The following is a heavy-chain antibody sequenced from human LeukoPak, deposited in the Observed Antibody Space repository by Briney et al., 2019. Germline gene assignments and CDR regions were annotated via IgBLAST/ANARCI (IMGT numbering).Heavy chain of an antibody. CDR3: ASCSSTSCRGEVDY. Sequence: PSETLSLTCTVSGGSISSSSYYWGWIRQLPGKGLEWIGSIYYSGSTYYNPSLKSRVTISVDTSKNQFSLKQSSVTAADTAVYYCASCSSTSCRGEVDYWGQGTLVTVSS. CDR2: IYYSGST. CDR1: GGSISSSSYY. J-gene: IGHJ4*02. D-gene: IGHD2-2*01. V-gene: IGHV4-39*07.